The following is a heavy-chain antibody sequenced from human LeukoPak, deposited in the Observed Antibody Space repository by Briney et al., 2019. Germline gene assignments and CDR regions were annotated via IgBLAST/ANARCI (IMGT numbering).Heavy chain of an antibody. CDR2: ISGSGGST. CDR3: AKAPVTSCRGAYCYPFDS. J-gene: IGHJ4*02. V-gene: IGHV3-23*01. D-gene: IGHD2-21*01. CDR1: GFTFSSYA. Sequence: LPGGSLRLSCAASGFTFSSYAMSWVRQAPGKGLEWVSAISGSGGSTYYADSVKGRFTISRDNSKNTLYLQMNSLRAEDTAVYFCAKAPVTSCRGAYCYPFDSWGQGTLVTVSS.